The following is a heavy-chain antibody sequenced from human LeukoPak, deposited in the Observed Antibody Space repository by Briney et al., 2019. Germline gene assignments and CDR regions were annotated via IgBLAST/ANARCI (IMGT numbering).Heavy chain of an antibody. D-gene: IGHD2-2*01. V-gene: IGHV3-48*04. CDR3: AREGIVVVPAASRYMDV. J-gene: IGHJ6*03. CDR2: ISSSSSTI. Sequence: PGGSLRLSCGASGFTFNSYAVSWVRQAPGEGLEWVSYISSSSSTIYYADSVKGRFTISRDNAKNSLYLQMNSLRAEDTAVYYCAREGIVVVPAASRYMDVWGKGTTVTVSS. CDR1: GFTFNSYA.